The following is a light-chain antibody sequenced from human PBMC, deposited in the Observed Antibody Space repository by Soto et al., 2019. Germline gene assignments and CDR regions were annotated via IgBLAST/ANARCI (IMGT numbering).Light chain of an antibody. J-gene: IGLJ2*01. CDR1: TGAVTSGYY. CDR2: STN. V-gene: IGLV7-43*01. Sequence: QAVVTQEPSLTVSPGGKVTLTCATSTGAVTSGYYPNWFQQKPGQAPRALIYSTNNKYSWTPARFSCSLLGGKAALTLSGVQPEDEADYYCLLYYGGQLGVFGGGTKLTVL. CDR3: LLYYGGQLGV.